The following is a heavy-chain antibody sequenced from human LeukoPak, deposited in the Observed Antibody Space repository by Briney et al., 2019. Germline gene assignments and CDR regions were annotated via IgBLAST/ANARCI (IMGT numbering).Heavy chain of an antibody. J-gene: IGHJ3*02. CDR2: ISSSGSTI. CDR3: AGAPGYGDAFEI. CDR1: GFTFSSYE. V-gene: IGHV3-48*03. D-gene: IGHD6-13*01. Sequence: GGSLRLSCAASGFTFSSYEVNWVRQAPGKGLEWVSCISSSGSTIYYADSVKGRFTISRDNAKNSLYLQMNSLRAEDTAVYYCAGAPGYGDAFEIWGQGTMVTVSS.